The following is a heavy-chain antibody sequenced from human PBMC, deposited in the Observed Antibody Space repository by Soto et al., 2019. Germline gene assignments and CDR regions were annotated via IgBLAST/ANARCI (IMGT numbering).Heavy chain of an antibody. CDR2: ISYDGSNK. V-gene: IGHV3-30*18. CDR3: AKDLRQRVATISYDAFDI. CDR1: GFTFSSYG. J-gene: IGHJ3*02. Sequence: GGSLRLSCAASGFTFSSYGMHWVRQAPGKGLEWVAVISYDGSNKYYADSVKGRFTISRDNSKNTLYLQMNSLRAEDTAVYFCAKDLRQRVATISYDAFDIWGQGTMVTVSS. D-gene: IGHD5-12*01.